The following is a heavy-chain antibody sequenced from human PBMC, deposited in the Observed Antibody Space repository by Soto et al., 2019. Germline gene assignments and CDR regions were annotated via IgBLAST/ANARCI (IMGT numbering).Heavy chain of an antibody. CDR1: RFTFSDYY. CDR2: ITSSSRTI. J-gene: IGHJ4*02. CDR3: ARAQGGDYHLAY. D-gene: IGHD3-16*01. Sequence: GGSLRLSCAASRFTFSDYYMSWIRQAPGKGLEWVSYITSSSRTIYYADSVKGRFTISRDNAKNSLYLQMNSLRAEDAAVYYCARAQGGDYHLAYWGQGTLVTVSS. V-gene: IGHV3-11*01.